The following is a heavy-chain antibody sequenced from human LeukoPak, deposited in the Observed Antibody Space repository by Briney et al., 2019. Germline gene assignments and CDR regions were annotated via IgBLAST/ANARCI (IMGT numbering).Heavy chain of an antibody. V-gene: IGHV3-33*01. Sequence: GGSLRLSCAASGFTFSSYGMHWVRQAPGKGLEWVAVIWYDGSNKYYADSVKGRFTISRENAKNSLYLQMNSLRAEDTAVYYCVRGLIPAAIFGNWFDPWGQGTLVTVSS. J-gene: IGHJ5*02. CDR3: VRGLIPAAIFGNWFDP. D-gene: IGHD2-2*01. CDR1: GFTFSSYG. CDR2: IWYDGSNK.